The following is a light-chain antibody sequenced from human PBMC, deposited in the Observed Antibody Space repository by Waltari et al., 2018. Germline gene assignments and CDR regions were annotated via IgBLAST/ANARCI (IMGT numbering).Light chain of an antibody. CDR1: QGIYNY. V-gene: IGKV1-27*01. Sequence: DIQMTQSPSSLSASVGDRVTITCRASQGIYNYLAWYQQKPGQVPKLLIYAASTLQSGVPSRFIGSGSGTDFTLTISSLRPEDVATYYCQKYDSAPFTFGPGTKVDIK. J-gene: IGKJ3*01. CDR3: QKYDSAPFT. CDR2: AAS.